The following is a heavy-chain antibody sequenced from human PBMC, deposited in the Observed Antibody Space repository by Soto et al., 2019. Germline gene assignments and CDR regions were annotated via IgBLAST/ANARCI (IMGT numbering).Heavy chain of an antibody. CDR2: IIPIFGTA. J-gene: IGHJ3*02. Sequence: QVQLVQSGAEVKKPGSSVKVSCKASGGTFSSYAISWVRQAPGQGLEWMGGIIPIFGTANYAQKFQGRVTIXXDXSXXTAYLELSSLRSEDTAVYYCASSGWSQHEYDAFDIWGQGTMVTVSS. V-gene: IGHV1-69*12. CDR3: ASSGWSQHEYDAFDI. CDR1: GGTFSSYA. D-gene: IGHD6-19*01.